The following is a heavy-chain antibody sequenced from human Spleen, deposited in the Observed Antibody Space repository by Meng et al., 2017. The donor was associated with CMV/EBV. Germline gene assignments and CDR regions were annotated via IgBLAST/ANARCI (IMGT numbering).Heavy chain of an antibody. V-gene: IGHV5-51*01. CDR2: ICPGDADT. CDR1: GYTFTGCW. Sequence: SGYTFTGCWIAWVRQMPEKGLEGMGIICPGDADTRYNPSFQGQVTISADKSISTAYLKWSCLNASDTAIYYCARGPSIVDLQRNWFDPWGQGTLVTVSS. D-gene: IGHD2-15*01. CDR3: ARGPSIVDLQRNWFDP. J-gene: IGHJ5*02.